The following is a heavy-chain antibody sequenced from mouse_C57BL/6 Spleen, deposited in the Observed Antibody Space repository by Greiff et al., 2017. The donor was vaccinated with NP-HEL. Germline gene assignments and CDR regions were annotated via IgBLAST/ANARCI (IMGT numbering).Heavy chain of an antibody. CDR1: GYAFSSYW. V-gene: IGHV1-80*01. CDR2: IYPGDGDT. CDR3: ARSPSYYAMYY. J-gene: IGHJ4*01. Sequence: QVQLKQSGAELVKPGASVKISCKASGYAFSSYWMNWVKQRPGKGLEWIGQIYPGDGDTNYNGKFKGKATLTADKSSSTAYMQLSSLTSEDSAVYFCARSPSYYAMYYWGQGTSVTVSS.